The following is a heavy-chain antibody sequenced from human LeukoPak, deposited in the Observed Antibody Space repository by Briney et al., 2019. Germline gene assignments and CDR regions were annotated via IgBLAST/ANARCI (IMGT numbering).Heavy chain of an antibody. CDR3: ARDGTMHPRYFDL. CDR2: IYYSGST. CDR1: GGSIRSGDYY. J-gene: IGHJ2*01. D-gene: IGHD3-10*01. V-gene: IGHV4-30-4*01. Sequence: SKTLSLTCTVCGGSIRSGDYYWSWIRQPPGKSLEWIGYIYYSGSTYYNPSLKSRVTISVDTSKNQFSLKLSSVTAADTAVYYYARDGTMHPRYFDLWGRGTLVTVSS.